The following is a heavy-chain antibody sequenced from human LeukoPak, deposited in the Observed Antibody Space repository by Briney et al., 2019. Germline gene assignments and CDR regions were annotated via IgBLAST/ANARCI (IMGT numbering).Heavy chain of an antibody. CDR2: IRYDGSNK. CDR3: AKLRLGETTYYYYYMDV. CDR1: GFTFSSYG. Sequence: GGSLRLSCAASGFTFSSYGMHWVRQAPGKGLEWVAFIRYDGSNKYYADSVKGRFTISRDNSKKTLYLQMNSLRAEDTAVYYCAKLRLGETTYYYYYMDVWGKGTTVTISS. J-gene: IGHJ6*03. D-gene: IGHD3-16*01. V-gene: IGHV3-30*02.